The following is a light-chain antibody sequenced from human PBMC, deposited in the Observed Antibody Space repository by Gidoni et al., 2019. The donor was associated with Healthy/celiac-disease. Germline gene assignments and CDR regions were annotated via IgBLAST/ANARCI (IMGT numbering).Light chain of an antibody. V-gene: IGKV3-20*01. CDR3: QQYGSSXXXXT. CDR2: GAS. J-gene: IGKJ3*01. Sequence: SPGTLSLSPGERATLSCRASQSVSSSYLAWYQQKPGQAPRLLIYGASSRATGIPDRFSGSGSGXDFTLTISRLEPEDFAVYYCQQYGSSXXXXTFGPGTKVDXX. CDR1: QSVSSSY.